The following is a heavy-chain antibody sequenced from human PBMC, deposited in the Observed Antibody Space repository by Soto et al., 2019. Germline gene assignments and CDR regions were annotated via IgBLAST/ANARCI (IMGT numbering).Heavy chain of an antibody. J-gene: IGHJ4*02. D-gene: IGHD3-22*01. Sequence: QLQLQESGPGLVKPSETLSLSCSVSGDSIRNRNYYWAWIRQPPGKGLEWIVSRYDDASTFYNPSLKRLVTICIDTSKKQLSLKVTSVTAADTAVYYCARGFYLGPSGYYLDFWGQGTLFTVSS. CDR2: RYDDAST. CDR1: GDSIRNRNYY. CDR3: ARGFYLGPSGYYLDF. V-gene: IGHV4-39*01.